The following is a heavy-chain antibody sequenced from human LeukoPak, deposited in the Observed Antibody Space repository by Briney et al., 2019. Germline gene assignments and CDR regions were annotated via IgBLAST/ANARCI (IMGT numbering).Heavy chain of an antibody. V-gene: IGHV4-59*11. D-gene: IGHD4-17*01. CDR1: GGSISSHY. CDR3: ARERYYGDYWFDP. J-gene: IGHJ5*02. Sequence: SETLSLTCTVSGGSISSHYWSWIRQPPGKGLEWIGYIYYSGSTNYNPSLKSRVTISVDTSKNQFSLKLSSVTAADTAVYYCARERYYGDYWFDPGGQGTLVTVSS. CDR2: IYYSGST.